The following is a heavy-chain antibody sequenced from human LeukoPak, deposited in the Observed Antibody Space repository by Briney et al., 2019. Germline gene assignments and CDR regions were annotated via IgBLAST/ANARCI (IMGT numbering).Heavy chain of an antibody. Sequence: GASVKVSCKASGGTFSSYAISWARQAPGQGLEWMGGISPIFGTANYAKKFQGRVTITTDESTSTAYMELSSLRSEDTAVYYCARNDILTGYSPRTDYYYYMDVWGKGTTVTVSS. V-gene: IGHV1-69*05. J-gene: IGHJ6*03. CDR2: ISPIFGTA. CDR1: GGTFSSYA. CDR3: ARNDILTGYSPRTDYYYYMDV. D-gene: IGHD3-9*01.